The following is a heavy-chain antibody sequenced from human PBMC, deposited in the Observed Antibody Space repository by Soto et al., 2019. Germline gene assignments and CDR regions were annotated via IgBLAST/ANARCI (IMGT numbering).Heavy chain of an antibody. Sequence: SETLSLTCTVSGGSISSYYWSWIRQPPGKGLEWIGYIYYSGSTNYNPSLKSRVTISVDTSKNQFSLKLSSVTAADTAVYYCARTSGVSPELDYFDYWGQGTLVTVSS. CDR3: ARTSGVSPELDYFDY. J-gene: IGHJ4*02. CDR1: GGSISSYY. CDR2: IYYSGST. V-gene: IGHV4-59*08. D-gene: IGHD1-1*01.